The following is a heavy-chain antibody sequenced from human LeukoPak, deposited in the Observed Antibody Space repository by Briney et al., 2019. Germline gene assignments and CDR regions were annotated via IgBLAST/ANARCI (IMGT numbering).Heavy chain of an antibody. CDR2: INPNSGGT. CDR3: ARGDSYGSGYYFDY. CDR1: GYSFTGYY. V-gene: IGHV1-2*02. Sequence: GASVKVSCKASGYSFTGYYMHWVRQAPGQGLEWMGWINPNSGGTNYAQKFQGRVTMTRDTSINTAYMELSRLRSDDTAVYYCARGDSYGSGYYFDYWGQGTLVTVSS. D-gene: IGHD3-10*01. J-gene: IGHJ4*02.